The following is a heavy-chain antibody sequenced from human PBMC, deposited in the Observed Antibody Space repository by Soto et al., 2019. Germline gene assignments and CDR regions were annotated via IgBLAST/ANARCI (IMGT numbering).Heavy chain of an antibody. Sequence: EVQLLESGGGLVQPGGSLRLSCAASGVTFSNYAMSWVRQAPGRRLEWVSAITRSGNGTYYAEPVKGRFTLSRDNFTSAPYLHMTTPRPEDTAEYCCAIGKPGYNYGYFDFWGQGTLVSVSS. CDR3: AIGKPGYNYGYFDF. D-gene: IGHD5-18*01. V-gene: IGHV3-23*01. J-gene: IGHJ4*02. CDR2: ITRSGNGT. CDR1: GVTFSNYA.